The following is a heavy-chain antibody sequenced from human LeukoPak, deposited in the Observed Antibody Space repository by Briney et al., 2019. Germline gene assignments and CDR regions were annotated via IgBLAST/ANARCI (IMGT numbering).Heavy chain of an antibody. CDR1: GYTFTSYD. Sequence: ASVKVSCKASGYTFTSYDINWVRQATGQGLEWMGWMNPNSGNTGYAQKFQGRVTMTRNTSISTAYMELSSLRSEDTAVYCCARARSSGFGEYYYGMDVWGQGTTVTVSS. CDR2: MNPNSGNT. D-gene: IGHD6-19*01. CDR3: ARARSSGFGEYYYGMDV. J-gene: IGHJ6*02. V-gene: IGHV1-8*01.